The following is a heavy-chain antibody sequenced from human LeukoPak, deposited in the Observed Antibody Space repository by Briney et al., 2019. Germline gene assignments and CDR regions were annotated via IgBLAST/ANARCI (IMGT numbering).Heavy chain of an antibody. V-gene: IGHV4-34*01. CDR1: GGSFSGYY. J-gene: IGHJ4*02. D-gene: IGHD1-26*01. CDR3: ARGPLGPFDY. CDR2: INHSGST. Sequence: PPETLSLTCAVYGGSFSGYYWSWIRQPPGKGLEWIGEINHSGSTNYNPSLKSRVTISVDTSKNQFSLKLSSVTAADTAVYYCARGPLGPFDYWGQGTLVTVSS.